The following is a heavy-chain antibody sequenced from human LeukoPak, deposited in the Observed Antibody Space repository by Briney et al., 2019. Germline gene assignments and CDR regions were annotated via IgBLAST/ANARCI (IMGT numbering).Heavy chain of an antibody. J-gene: IGHJ4*02. V-gene: IGHV3-7*01. CDR2: IKQDGSEK. D-gene: IGHD2-2*01. Sequence: AGGSLRLSCAASGFTFSSYWMSWVRQAPGKGLEWVANIKQDGSEKYYVDSGKGRFTISRDNAKNSLYLQMNSLRAEDTAVYYCARLKLLWSNYFDYWGQGTLVTVSS. CDR1: GFTFSSYW. CDR3: ARLKLLWSNYFDY.